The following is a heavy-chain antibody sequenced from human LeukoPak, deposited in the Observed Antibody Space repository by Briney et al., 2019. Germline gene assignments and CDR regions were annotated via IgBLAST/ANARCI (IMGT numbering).Heavy chain of an antibody. Sequence: GGSLRLSCAASGFTFSSYSMNWVRQAPGKGLEWVSYISSSSSTIYYADSVKGRFTISRDNAKNSLYLQMNSLRAEDTAVYYCAREERQRNDAFDIWGQGTMVTVSS. CDR3: AREERQRNDAFDI. J-gene: IGHJ3*02. CDR2: ISSSSSTI. D-gene: IGHD6-25*01. CDR1: GFTFSSYS. V-gene: IGHV3-48*04.